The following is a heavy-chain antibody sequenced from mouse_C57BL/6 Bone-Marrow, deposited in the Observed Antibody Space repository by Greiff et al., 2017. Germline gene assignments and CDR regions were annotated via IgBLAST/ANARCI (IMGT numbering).Heavy chain of an antibody. D-gene: IGHD1-1*01. CDR1: GYTFTSYW. CDR2: IHPSDSDT. CDR3: AIGGDDYGSSPYDYARDY. V-gene: IGHV1-74*01. J-gene: IGHJ4*01. Sequence: VQLQQPGAELVKPGASVKVSCKASGYTFTSYWMHWVKQRPGQGLEWIGRIHPSDSDTNYNQKFKGKATLTVDKSSSTAYMQLSSRTSEGSAVYYCAIGGDDYGSSPYDYARDYGGQGTSVTVSS.